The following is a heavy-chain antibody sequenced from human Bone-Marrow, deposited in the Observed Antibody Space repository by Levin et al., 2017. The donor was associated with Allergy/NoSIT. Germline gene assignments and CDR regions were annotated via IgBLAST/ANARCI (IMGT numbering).Heavy chain of an antibody. CDR2: ISSSGSYR. Sequence: GGSLRLSCSASGFVFSDYYMSWIRQSRGQGLEWVADISSSGSYRNFADSVKGRSTISRDNAKQSMSLEMNGLTAEDTAVYYCARRSGSSGWNYFDYWGQGSLVTVSS. J-gene: IGHJ4*02. CDR3: ARRSGSSGWNYFDY. D-gene: IGHD6-19*01. V-gene: IGHV3-11*03. CDR1: GFVFSDYY.